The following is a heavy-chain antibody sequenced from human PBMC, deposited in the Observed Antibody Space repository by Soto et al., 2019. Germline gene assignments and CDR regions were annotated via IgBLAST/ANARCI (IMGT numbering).Heavy chain of an antibody. CDR3: ARSDYDSLTGYPELPDY. CDR2: IYYSGST. Sequence: QLQLQESGPGLVKPSETLSLTCTVSGGSISSSSYYWGWIRQPPGKGLEWIGSIYYSGSTYYNPSLKSRVTISVATSKNQFSLKLSSVTAADTPVYYCARSDYDSLTGYPELPDYWGQGTLVTVSS. V-gene: IGHV4-39*01. D-gene: IGHD3-9*01. CDR1: GGSISSSSYY. J-gene: IGHJ4*02.